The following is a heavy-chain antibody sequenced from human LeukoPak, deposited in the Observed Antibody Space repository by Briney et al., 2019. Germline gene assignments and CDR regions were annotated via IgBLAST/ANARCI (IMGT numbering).Heavy chain of an antibody. CDR1: GFTFSDYW. Sequence: GGSLRLSCAASGFTFSDYWMNWVRQAPGKGLEWVANIKQDGSQKYYVDSVKGRFTISRDNAKISLSLQMDDLRAEDTAVYYCARDDPDYWGQGTLVTVSS. CDR2: IKQDGSQK. CDR3: ARDDPDY. V-gene: IGHV3-7*01. J-gene: IGHJ4*02.